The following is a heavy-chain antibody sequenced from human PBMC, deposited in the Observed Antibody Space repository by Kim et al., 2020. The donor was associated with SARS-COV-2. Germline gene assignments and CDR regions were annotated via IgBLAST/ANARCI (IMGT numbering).Heavy chain of an antibody. CDR2: ISSSSSYI. V-gene: IGHV3-21*01. CDR3: ARGSPAAGPPCEREGRCWGHDY. D-gene: IGHD6-25*01. J-gene: IGHJ4*02. CDR1: GFTFSSYS. Sequence: GGSLRLSCAASGFTFSSYSMNWVRQAPGKGLEWVSSISSSSSYIYYADSVKGRFTISRDNAKNSLYLQMNSLRAEDTAVYYCARGSPAAGPPCEREGRCWGHDYWGQGTLVTVSS.